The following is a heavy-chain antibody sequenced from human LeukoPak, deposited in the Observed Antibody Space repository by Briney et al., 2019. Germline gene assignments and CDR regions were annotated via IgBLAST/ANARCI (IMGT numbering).Heavy chain of an antibody. Sequence: ERSLRLSCAASGFTFSSYGMHWVRQAPGKGLEWVAVISYDGSNKYYADSVKGRFTISRDNSKNTLYLQMNSLRAEDTAVYYCAKVSPHYSSIDYWGQGTLVTVSS. CDR3: AKVSPHYSSIDY. D-gene: IGHD6-13*01. V-gene: IGHV3-30*18. CDR1: GFTFSSYG. J-gene: IGHJ4*02. CDR2: ISYDGSNK.